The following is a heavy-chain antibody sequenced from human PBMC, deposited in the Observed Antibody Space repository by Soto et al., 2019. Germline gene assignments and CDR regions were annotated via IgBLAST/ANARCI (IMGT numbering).Heavy chain of an antibody. D-gene: IGHD6-13*01. CDR1: GGSFSGYY. Sequence: QVQLQQWGAGLLKPSETLSLTCAVYGGSFSGYYWSWIRQPPGKGLEWIGEIHHSGSTNYTPSLTSRVTISVDTSKNQFSLKLSSVTAADTAVYYCAREKPYSSSWYHDYWGQGTLVTVSS. CDR3: AREKPYSSSWYHDY. CDR2: IHHSGST. J-gene: IGHJ4*02. V-gene: IGHV4-34*01.